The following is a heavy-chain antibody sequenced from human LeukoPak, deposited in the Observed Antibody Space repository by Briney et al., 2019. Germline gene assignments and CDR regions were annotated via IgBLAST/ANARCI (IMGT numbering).Heavy chain of an antibody. V-gene: IGHV4-4*07. J-gene: IGHJ4*02. Sequence: SETLSLTCTVSGVSISSYYWSWIQQPAGKGLEWIGRVHTSGSTKYNPSLKSRVTMSVDTSKNQFSLKLSSVTAADTAVYYCARDAYYYGSESYFFDYWGQGTLVTVSS. D-gene: IGHD3-10*01. CDR1: GVSISSYY. CDR3: ARDAYYYGSESYFFDY. CDR2: VHTSGST.